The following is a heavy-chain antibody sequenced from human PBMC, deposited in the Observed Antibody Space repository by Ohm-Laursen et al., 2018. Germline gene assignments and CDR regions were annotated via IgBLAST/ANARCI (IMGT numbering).Heavy chain of an antibody. J-gene: IGHJ4*02. V-gene: IGHV3-23*01. CDR1: GFTFSSYA. CDR3: ATPGGYYYDSSVDFDY. CDR2: ISGSGGST. Sequence: SLRLSCAAPGFTFSSYAMSWVRQAPGKGLEWVSAISGSGGSTYYADSVKGRFTISRDNSKNTLYLQMNSLRAEDTAVYYCATPGGYYYDSSVDFDYWGQGTLVTVSS. D-gene: IGHD3-22*01.